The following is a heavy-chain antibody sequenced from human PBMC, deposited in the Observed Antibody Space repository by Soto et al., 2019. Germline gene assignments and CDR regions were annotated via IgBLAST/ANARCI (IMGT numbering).Heavy chain of an antibody. V-gene: IGHV1-69*02. D-gene: IGHD3-10*01. Sequence: QVHLVQSGAELKKPGSSVRVACKASGDTFNFYTINWVRQAPGLGLEWMGRTNPILSMSNSALKFQGRLSISAYKSTSTAYMDLRSLRSDYTAVYYCETSYGSGSQAFDYWGQGALVTVSS. CDR3: ETSYGSGSQAFDY. J-gene: IGHJ4*02. CDR1: GDTFNFYT. CDR2: TNPILSMS.